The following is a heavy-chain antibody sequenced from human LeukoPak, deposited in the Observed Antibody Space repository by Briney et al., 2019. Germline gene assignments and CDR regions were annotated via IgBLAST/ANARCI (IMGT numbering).Heavy chain of an antibody. D-gene: IGHD5-18*01. J-gene: IGHJ4*02. CDR2: IYYSGST. V-gene: IGHV4-39*07. Sequence: SETLSLTCSVSGDSISSSSSYWGWIRQPPGKGLEWIGSIYYSGSTYYNTSLKSRVTISVDTSKNQFSLRLSSVTAADTAVYYCARLRVRGYGYGPWEGPTWVDYWGQGTLVTVSS. CDR3: ARLRVRGYGYGPWEGPTWVDY. CDR1: GDSISSSSSY.